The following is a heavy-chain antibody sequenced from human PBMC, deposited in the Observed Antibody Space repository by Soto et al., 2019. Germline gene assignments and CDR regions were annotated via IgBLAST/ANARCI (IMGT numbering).Heavy chain of an antibody. J-gene: IGHJ5*02. CDR1: GGSISSGGYY. CDR2: IYYSGST. D-gene: IGHD5-18*01. Sequence: PSETLSLTCTVSGGSISSGGYYWSWIRQHPGKGLEWIGYIYYSGSTYYKPSLKSRVTISVDTSKNQFSLKLSSVTAADTAMYYCAKLGTTMGTIVSLPYNWFDPWGQGTLVTVSS. V-gene: IGHV4-31*03. CDR3: AKLGTTMGTIVSLPYNWFDP.